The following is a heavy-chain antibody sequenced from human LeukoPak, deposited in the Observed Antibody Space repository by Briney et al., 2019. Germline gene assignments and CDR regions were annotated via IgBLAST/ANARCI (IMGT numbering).Heavy chain of an antibody. D-gene: IGHD3-22*01. CDR2: ISSRSSTK. Sequence: GGSLRLSCAVSGFTFSDYEMNWVRQAPGKGLEWVSYISSRSSTKYYADSVRGRFAVSRDNAKSSLYLQMNSLRAEDTALYYCAREMKDSSGSFLAHWGQGTLVTVSS. J-gene: IGHJ4*02. CDR1: GFTFSDYE. CDR3: AREMKDSSGSFLAH. V-gene: IGHV3-48*03.